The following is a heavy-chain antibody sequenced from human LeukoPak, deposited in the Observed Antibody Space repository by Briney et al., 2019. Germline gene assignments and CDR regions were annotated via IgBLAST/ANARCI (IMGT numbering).Heavy chain of an antibody. D-gene: IGHD3-22*01. CDR3: ARDGPYYYDSSGYYDAFDI. CDR1: GYSISSGYY. V-gene: IGHV4-38-2*02. Sequence: SETLSLTCTVSGYSISSGYYWGWIRQPPGKGLEWIGSIYHSGSTYYNPSLKSRVTMSLDTSKNQFSLKLSSVAAADTAVYYCARDGPYYYDSSGYYDAFDIWGQGTMVTVSS. J-gene: IGHJ3*02. CDR2: IYHSGST.